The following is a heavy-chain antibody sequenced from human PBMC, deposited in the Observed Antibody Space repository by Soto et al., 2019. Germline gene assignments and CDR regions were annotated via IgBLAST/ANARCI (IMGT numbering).Heavy chain of an antibody. CDR2: ISSSSSTI. Sequence: EVQLVESGGGLVQPGGSLRLSCAASGFTFSSYSMNWVRQAPGKGLEWVSYISSSSSTIYYADSVKGRFTIYRGNAKNPLYLQMNSLRAEDPAVYYCARDAPPDDYWGQGTLVTVSS. J-gene: IGHJ4*02. V-gene: IGHV3-48*01. CDR1: GFTFSSYS. CDR3: ARDAPPDDY.